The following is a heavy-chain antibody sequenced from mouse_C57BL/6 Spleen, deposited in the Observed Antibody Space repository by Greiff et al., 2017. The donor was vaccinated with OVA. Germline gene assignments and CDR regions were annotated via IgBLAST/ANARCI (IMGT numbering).Heavy chain of an antibody. CDR3: TRGDYDYGSSPYYFDY. J-gene: IGHJ2*01. V-gene: IGHV5-9-1*02. CDR2: ISSGGDYI. D-gene: IGHD1-1*01. Sequence: EVKVVESGEGLVKPGGSLKLSCAASGFTFSSYAMSWVRQTPEKRLEWVAYISSGGDYIYYADTVKGRFTISRDNARNTLYLQMSSLKSEDTAMYYCTRGDYDYGSSPYYFDYWGQGTTLTVSS. CDR1: GFTFSSYA.